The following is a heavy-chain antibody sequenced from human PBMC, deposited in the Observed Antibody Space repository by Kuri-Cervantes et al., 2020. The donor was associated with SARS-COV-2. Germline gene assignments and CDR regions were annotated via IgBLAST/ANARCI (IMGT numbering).Heavy chain of an antibody. CDR1: GFTFSSYA. CDR3: ARDCAAGIFDY. Sequence: GGSLRLSCAASGFTFSSYAMHWVRQAPGKGLEWVAVISYDGSNKYYADSVKGRFTISRDNSKNTLYLQMNSLRAEDTAVYYCARDCAAGIFDYWGQGTLVTVS. D-gene: IGHD1-1*01. CDR2: ISYDGSNK. J-gene: IGHJ4*02. V-gene: IGHV3-30-3*01.